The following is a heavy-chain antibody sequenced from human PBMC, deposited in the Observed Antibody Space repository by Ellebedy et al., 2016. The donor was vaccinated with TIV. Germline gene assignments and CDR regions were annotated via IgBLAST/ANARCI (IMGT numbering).Heavy chain of an antibody. CDR3: ARGSFKVVPAAAARDAFDI. CDR1: GYTFTGYY. Sequence: ASVKVSXXASGYTFTGYYMHWVRQAPGQGLEWMGWINPNSGGTNYAQKFQGWVTMTRDTSISTAYMELRSLRSDDTAVYYCARGSFKVVPAAAARDAFDIWGQGTMVTVSS. CDR2: INPNSGGT. D-gene: IGHD2-2*01. J-gene: IGHJ3*02. V-gene: IGHV1-2*04.